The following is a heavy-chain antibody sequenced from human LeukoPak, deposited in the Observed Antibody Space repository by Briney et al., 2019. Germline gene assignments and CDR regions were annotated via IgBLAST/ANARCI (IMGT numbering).Heavy chain of an antibody. CDR1: GFTFSSYA. CDR2: ISDSGGST. D-gene: IGHD2-21*02. CDR3: ARAPPTITYCGGDCYSGFDY. V-gene: IGHV3-23*01. J-gene: IGHJ4*02. Sequence: GGSLRLSCAASGFTFSSYAMSWVRQAPGKGLEWVSGISDSGGSTYYADSVKGRFTVSRDNSKNTLWLQMNSLRAEDTAVYYCARAPPTITYCGGDCYSGFDYWGQGTLVTVSS.